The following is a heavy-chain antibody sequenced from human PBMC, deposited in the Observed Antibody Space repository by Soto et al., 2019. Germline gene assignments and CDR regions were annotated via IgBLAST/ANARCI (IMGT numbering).Heavy chain of an antibody. CDR2: TYFRSKWQY. D-gene: IGHD6-19*01. CDR3: ARSEQWLKT. J-gene: IGHJ5*02. V-gene: IGHV6-1*01. CDR1: GDXVSSNSAA. Sequence: QXLSLPVAISGDXVSSNSAARNWIRQSPSRGLEWLGRTYFRSKWQYGYAVSVRSRITINADTSKNQFSMQLNSVTPEDTAVYYCARSEQWLKTWGQGTLVTVSS.